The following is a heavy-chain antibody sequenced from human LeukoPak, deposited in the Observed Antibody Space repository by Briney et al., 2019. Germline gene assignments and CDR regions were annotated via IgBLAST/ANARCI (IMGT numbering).Heavy chain of an antibody. CDR2: INHNGNVN. Sequence: GGSLRLSCAASGFTFSSYWMNWARQAPGKGLEWAASINHNGNVNYYVDSVKGRFTISRDNAKNSLYLQMSNLRAEDTAVYSCARGGGLDVWGQGATVTVSS. CDR1: GFTFSSYW. CDR3: ARGGGLDV. J-gene: IGHJ6*02. V-gene: IGHV3-7*03. D-gene: IGHD3-16*01.